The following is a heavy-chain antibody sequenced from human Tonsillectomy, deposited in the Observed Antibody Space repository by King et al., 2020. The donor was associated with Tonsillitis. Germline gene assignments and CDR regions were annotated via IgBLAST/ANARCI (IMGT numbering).Heavy chain of an antibody. CDR3: AREDLYGGNLSDAFDI. J-gene: IGHJ3*02. CDR1: GGSFSGYY. CDR2: INHSGST. Sequence: VQLQQWGAGLLKPSETLSLTCAVYGGSFSGYYWSWIRQPPGKGLEWIGEINHSGSTNYNPSLKSRVTISVDTSKNQFSLKLSSVTAADTAVYYCAREDLYGGNLSDAFDIWGQGTMVTVSS. V-gene: IGHV4-34*01. D-gene: IGHD4-23*01.